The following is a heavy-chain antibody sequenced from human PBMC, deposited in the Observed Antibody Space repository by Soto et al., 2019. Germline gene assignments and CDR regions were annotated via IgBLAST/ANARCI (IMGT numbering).Heavy chain of an antibody. CDR3: ARVATVTTSWFDP. CDR2: IHHSGST. V-gene: IGHV4-30-2*01. J-gene: IGHJ5*02. Sequence: SETLSLTCAVSGGSISSGGYSWSWIRQPPGKGLEWIGYIHHSGSTYYNPSLKSRVTISVDRSKNQFSLKLSSVTAADTAVYYCARVATVTTSWFDPWGQGTLVAVSS. D-gene: IGHD4-17*01. CDR1: GGSISSGGYS.